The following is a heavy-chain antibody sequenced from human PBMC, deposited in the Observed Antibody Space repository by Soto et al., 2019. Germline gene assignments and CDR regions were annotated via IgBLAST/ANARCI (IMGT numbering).Heavy chain of an antibody. D-gene: IGHD3-10*01. CDR3: AILWFGAQYYYYGMDV. Sequence: ASVKVSCKASGYTFTSYYMHWVRQAPGQGLEWMGIINPSGGSTSYAQKLQGRVTMTRDTSTSTVYMELSSLRSDDTAVYYCAILWFGAQYYYYGMDVWGQGTTVTVSS. V-gene: IGHV1-46*01. CDR1: GYTFTSYY. CDR2: INPSGGST. J-gene: IGHJ6*02.